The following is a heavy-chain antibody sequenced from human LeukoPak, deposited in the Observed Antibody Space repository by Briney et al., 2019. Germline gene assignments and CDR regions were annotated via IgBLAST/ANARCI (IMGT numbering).Heavy chain of an antibody. D-gene: IGHD5-24*01. V-gene: IGHV3-53*01. CDR1: GFTVSSNY. Sequence: GGSLRLSCAASGFTVSSNYMSWVRQAPGKGLEWVSVIYSGGSTYYADSVKGRFTISRDNAKNSLCLQMNSLRAEDTAVYYCARERDGYNNDAFDLWGQGTRVTVSS. CDR2: IYSGGST. J-gene: IGHJ3*01. CDR3: ARERDGYNNDAFDL.